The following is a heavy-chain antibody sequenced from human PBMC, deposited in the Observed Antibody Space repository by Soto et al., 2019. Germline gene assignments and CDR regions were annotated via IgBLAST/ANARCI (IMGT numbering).Heavy chain of an antibody. CDR2: IYYSGTT. V-gene: IGHV4-31*03. CDR1: GGSISSGAYY. J-gene: IGHJ4*02. Sequence: SETLSLTCTVSGGSISSGAYYWSWIRQQPGKGLEWIGYIYYSGTTYYTPSLMSRITISIDTSKNQFSRNLSCVTAADTAVYYCAGTSYSDSSSYSDSWGQGTLVTVSS. D-gene: IGHD3-22*01. CDR3: AGTSYSDSSSYSDS.